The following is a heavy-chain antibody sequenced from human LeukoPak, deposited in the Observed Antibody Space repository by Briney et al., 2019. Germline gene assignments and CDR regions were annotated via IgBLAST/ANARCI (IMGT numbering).Heavy chain of an antibody. D-gene: IGHD3-3*02. Sequence: ASVKVSCKAFGYTFTSYDINWVRQATGQGLEWMGWMNPNIGNTGYAQKFQGRVTMTRNTSIRTAYMELSSLRSEDTAVYYCARASVLEIDPWGQGTLVTVSS. J-gene: IGHJ5*02. CDR3: ARASVLEIDP. CDR2: MNPNIGNT. V-gene: IGHV1-8*01. CDR1: GYTFTSYD.